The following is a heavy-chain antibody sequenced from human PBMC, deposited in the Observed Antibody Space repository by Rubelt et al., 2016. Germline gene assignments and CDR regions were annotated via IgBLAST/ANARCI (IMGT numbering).Heavy chain of an antibody. Sequence: QVQLVQSGAEVKKPGSSVKVSCKASGGTFSSYAISWVRQAPGQGLEWMGGIIPIFGKTFLGGVTITAVEYTSAAYMELNRLGCQDRAVCYSARCVVVVGAARSWFDPSAHRRLVTVSS. CDR1: GGTFSSYA. J-gene: IGHJ5*02. CDR2: IIPIFG. V-gene: IGHV1-69*01. D-gene: IGHD2-15*01. CDR3: ARCVVVVGAARSWFDP.